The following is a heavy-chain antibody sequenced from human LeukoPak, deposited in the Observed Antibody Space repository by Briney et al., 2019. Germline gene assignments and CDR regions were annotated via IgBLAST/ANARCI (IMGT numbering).Heavy chain of an antibody. CDR3: ARGAEASSSVTPDAFDI. CDR1: GASISNGAYS. V-gene: IGHV4-30-2*01. Sequence: SETLSLTCAVSGASISNGAYSWGWIRQPPGKGLEWIGYIYHSGSTYYNLSLKSRVTISVDRSKNQFSLKLSSVTAADTAVYYCARGAEASSSVTPDAFDIWGQGTMVTVSS. D-gene: IGHD6-13*01. CDR2: IYHSGST. J-gene: IGHJ3*02.